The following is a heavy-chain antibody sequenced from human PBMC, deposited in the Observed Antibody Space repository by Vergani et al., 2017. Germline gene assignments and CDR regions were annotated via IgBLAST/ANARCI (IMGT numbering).Heavy chain of an antibody. CDR3: RGEMDV. CDR1: GFIFQNYT. V-gene: IGHV3-30*04. CDR2: ISNDGRHT. J-gene: IGHJ6*04. Sequence: VQVVESGGGLVQPGGSLRLSCAASGFIFQNYTMHWVRQAPGKGLEWVALISNDGRHTYYADSVGGRFSISRDNSKNTLYLQMNSLRTEDTANYYCRGEMDVWGKGTRSPSPQ.